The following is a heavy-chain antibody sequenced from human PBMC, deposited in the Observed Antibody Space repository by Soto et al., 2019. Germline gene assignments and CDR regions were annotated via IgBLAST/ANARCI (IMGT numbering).Heavy chain of an antibody. V-gene: IGHV1-3*01. Sequence: GASVKVSCKASGYTFTSYAMHWVRQAPGQRLEWMGWINAGNGNTKYSQKFQGRVIITRDTSASTVYMQLSNLRSEDTAVYYCARAWYQLVSTWFDPWGQGTQVTV. J-gene: IGHJ5*02. CDR2: INAGNGNT. D-gene: IGHD2-2*01. CDR3: ARAWYQLVSTWFDP. CDR1: GYTFTSYA.